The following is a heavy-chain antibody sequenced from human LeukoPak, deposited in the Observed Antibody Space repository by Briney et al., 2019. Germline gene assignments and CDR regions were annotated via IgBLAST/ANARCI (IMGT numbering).Heavy chain of an antibody. CDR2: ISGNGAFT. V-gene: IGHV3-23*01. CDR1: GFTFGNYA. J-gene: IGHJ4*02. Sequence: GGSLRLSCAASGFTFGNYAMNWVRQAPGKGLEWVSIISGNGAFTYYADSVQGRFTISRDNSKNTLSVQMNSLRAEDTAVYYCAKDYDSGGLRWVDSWGQGTLVSVSS. CDR3: AKDYDSGGLRWVDS. D-gene: IGHD2-2*01.